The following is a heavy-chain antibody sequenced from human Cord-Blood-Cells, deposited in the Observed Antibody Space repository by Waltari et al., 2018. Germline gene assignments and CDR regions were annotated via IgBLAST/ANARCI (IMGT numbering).Heavy chain of an antibody. CDR1: GGSFSGYY. J-gene: IGHJ4*02. CDR2: INHSGST. D-gene: IGHD2-2*01. Sequence: QVQLQQWGAGLLKPSETLSLTCAVYGGSFSGYYWSWIRQPPGKGLEWIGEINHSGSTNYNPSLKSRGTISVDTAKNQFSLKLSSVTAADTAVYYCARRAAAIYWGQGTLVTVSS. V-gene: IGHV4-34*01. CDR3: ARRAAAIY.